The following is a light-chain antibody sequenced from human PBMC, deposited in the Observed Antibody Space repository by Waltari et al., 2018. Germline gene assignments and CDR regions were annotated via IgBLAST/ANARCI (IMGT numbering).Light chain of an antibody. Sequence: QSVLTQPPSASGTPGQRVTISCSGSSYDIGDNYVYWYKQLPGTAPKLLIYGNTQRPSGVPDRFSGSKSGTSASLAISDLRSEDEADYYCAAWDDNLLYVFGTGTKVTVL. CDR1: SYDIGDNY. CDR3: AAWDDNLLYV. V-gene: IGLV1-47*01. CDR2: GNT. J-gene: IGLJ1*01.